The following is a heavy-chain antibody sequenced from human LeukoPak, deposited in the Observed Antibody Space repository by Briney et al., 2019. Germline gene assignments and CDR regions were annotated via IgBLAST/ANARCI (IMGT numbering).Heavy chain of an antibody. CDR2: IKQDGSEK. Sequence: PGGSLRLSCAASGFTFNTFWMTWVRQAPGKGLEWVANIKQDGSEKYYVDSVKGRFTISRDNAKNSLYLQMNSLRAEDTAVYYCARELRYFDWLSDYWGQGTLVTVSS. D-gene: IGHD3-9*01. CDR1: GFTFNTFW. J-gene: IGHJ4*02. V-gene: IGHV3-7*01. CDR3: ARELRYFDWLSDY.